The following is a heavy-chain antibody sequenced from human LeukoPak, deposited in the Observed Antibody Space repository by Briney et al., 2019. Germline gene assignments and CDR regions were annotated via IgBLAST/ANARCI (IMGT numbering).Heavy chain of an antibody. D-gene: IGHD2-2*02. V-gene: IGHV3-30*18. J-gene: IGHJ3*02. CDR1: GFTFSSYG. CDR3: AKVSLYPLDAFDI. CDR2: ISYDGSNK. Sequence: PGGSLRLSCEASGFTFSSYGMHWVRQAPGKGLEWVAVISYDGSNKYYADSVKGRFTISRDNSKNTLYLQMNSLRAEDTAVYYCAKVSLYPLDAFDIWGQGTMVTVSS.